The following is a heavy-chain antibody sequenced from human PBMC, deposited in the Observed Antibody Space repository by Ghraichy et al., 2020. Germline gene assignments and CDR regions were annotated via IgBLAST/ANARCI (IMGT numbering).Heavy chain of an antibody. V-gene: IGHV4-30-4*01. CDR1: GGSINSADYY. CDR3: ARGLGGHDAFDI. CDR2: IYYSGTT. Sequence: SETLSLTCTVSGGSINSADYYWTWIRQPPGKGLEWIGYIYYSGTTYCNPSLKSRLTISVDTSKNQFSLKLNSVTVADTAVYYCARGLGGHDAFDIWGQGTMVTVSS. J-gene: IGHJ3*02.